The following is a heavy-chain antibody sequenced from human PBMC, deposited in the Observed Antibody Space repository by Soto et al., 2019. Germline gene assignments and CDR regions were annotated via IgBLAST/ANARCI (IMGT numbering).Heavy chain of an antibody. J-gene: IGHJ5*02. CDR2: IYNSGTT. CDR1: GGSITRGGYY. CDR3: SRPPAP. V-gene: IGHV4-31*03. Sequence: QVQLQESGPVLVKPSETLSLTCTVSGGSITRGGYYWSWIRQHPGKGLEWIGDIYNSGTTYYNPSIKSRVTTSVDTYKNQFSLKLTSVTAADTAVDYWSRPPAPWGQGTLVTVSS.